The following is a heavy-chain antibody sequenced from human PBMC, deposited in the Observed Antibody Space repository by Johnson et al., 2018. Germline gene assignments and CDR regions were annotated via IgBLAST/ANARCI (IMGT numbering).Heavy chain of an antibody. Sequence: QVQLQESGPGLVKPSETLSLPCNVSGGSISTYYWNWLRQSPGKGLEWIGNIYYTGRPNYNPSLKSRVTLSMDTSKHPFSLQLGAVTPADTAVACCARDVGAPLYPPVRFFDCWGQGTLVTGSS. J-gene: IGHJ4*02. V-gene: IGHV4-59*01. D-gene: IGHD3-16*01. CDR3: ARDVGAPLYPPVRFFDC. CDR1: GGSISTYY. CDR2: IYYTGRP.